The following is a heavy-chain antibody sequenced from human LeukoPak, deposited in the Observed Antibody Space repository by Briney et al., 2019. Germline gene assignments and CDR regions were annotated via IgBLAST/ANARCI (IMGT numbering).Heavy chain of an antibody. CDR2: IYYSGST. CDR1: GGSISSYH. CDR3: ARHTTGNGMDV. D-gene: IGHD4-11*01. V-gene: IGHV4-59*08. Sequence: PSESLSLTCTVSGGSISSYHWSWIRQPPGKGLEWIGYIYYSGSTSYNPSLKSRVTISVDTSKNQFSLKLSSVTAADTAVYFCARHTTGNGMDVWGQGTTVPVSS. J-gene: IGHJ6*02.